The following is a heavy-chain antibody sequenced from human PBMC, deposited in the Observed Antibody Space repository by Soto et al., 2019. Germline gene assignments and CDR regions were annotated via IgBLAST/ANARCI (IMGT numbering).Heavy chain of an antibody. CDR2: ISYDGSNK. CDR1: GFTFSSYG. D-gene: IGHD1-26*01. J-gene: IGHJ6*02. CDR3: AKNSGTYYRYYYYGMDV. Sequence: QVQLVESGGGVVQPGRSLRLSCAASGFTFSSYGMHWVRQAPGKGLEWVAVISYDGSNKYYADSVKGRFTISRDNSKNXXYLQMNSLRAEDTAVYYCAKNSGTYYRYYYYGMDVWGQGTTVTVSS. V-gene: IGHV3-30*18.